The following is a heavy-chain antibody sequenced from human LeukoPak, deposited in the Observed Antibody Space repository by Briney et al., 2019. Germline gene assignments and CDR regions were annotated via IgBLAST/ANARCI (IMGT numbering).Heavy chain of an antibody. J-gene: IGHJ6*03. CDR3: ARDPIVGATVYYYYYMDV. CDR2: ISYDGSNK. V-gene: IGHV3-30*04. Sequence: GRSLRLSCAASGFTFSSYAVHWVRQAPGKGLEWVAVISYDGSNKYYADSVKGRFTISRDNSKNTLYLQMNSLRAEDTAVYYCARDPIVGATVYYYYYMDVWGKGTTVTVSS. D-gene: IGHD1-26*01. CDR1: GFTFSSYA.